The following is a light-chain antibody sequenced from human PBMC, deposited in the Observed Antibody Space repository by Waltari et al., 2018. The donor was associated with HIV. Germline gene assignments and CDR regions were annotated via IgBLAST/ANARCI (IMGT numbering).Light chain of an antibody. V-gene: IGKV1-13*02. J-gene: IGKJ4*01. CDR2: DAS. CDR3: LQFNSYPQT. Sequence: AIQLTQSPSSLSSSVGEGVTISCRASQAIRKTVAWFQQMPGKPPKLLIYDASVLASGVSSRFSGSGSGTDFTLTISSLQSEDSATYYCLQFNSYPQTFGGGTKVEIK. CDR1: QAIRKT.